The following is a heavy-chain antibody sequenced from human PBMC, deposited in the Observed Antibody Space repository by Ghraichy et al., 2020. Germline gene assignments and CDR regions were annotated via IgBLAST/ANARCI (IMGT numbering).Heavy chain of an antibody. CDR2: IYHSGST. J-gene: IGHJ4*02. CDR3: ARGGLDSTYGDPAPYDY. CDR1: GGSISSGGYS. Sequence: SETLSLTCAVSGGSISSGGYSWSWIRQPPGKGLEWIGYIYHSGSTYYNPSLKSRVTISVDRSKNQFSLKLSSVTAADTAVYYCARGGLDSTYGDPAPYDYWGQGTLVTVSS. V-gene: IGHV4-30-2*01. D-gene: IGHD4-17*01.